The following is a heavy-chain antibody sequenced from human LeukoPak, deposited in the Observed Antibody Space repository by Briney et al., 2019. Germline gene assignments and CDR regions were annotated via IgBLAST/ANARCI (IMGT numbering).Heavy chain of an antibody. Sequence: SSETLSLTCTVSGGSISSYYWSWIRQPPGKGLEWIGYIYYSGSTNYNPSLKSRVTISVDTSKNQFSLKLSSVTAADTAVYYCARHAPLWLSYYYYYYMDVWGKGTTVTISS. CDR1: GGSISSYY. CDR2: IYYSGST. CDR3: ARHAPLWLSYYYYYYMDV. J-gene: IGHJ6*03. D-gene: IGHD3-10*01. V-gene: IGHV4-59*08.